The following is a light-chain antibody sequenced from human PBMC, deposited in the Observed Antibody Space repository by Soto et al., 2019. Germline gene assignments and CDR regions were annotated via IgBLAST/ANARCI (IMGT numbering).Light chain of an antibody. CDR1: QSVSIY. J-gene: IGKJ5*01. V-gene: IGKV3-11*01. CDR3: QQRSNWPPIT. Sequence: EIVLTHSPATLSLSPCERAALSCSASQSVSIYLAWYQQRPGQAPRLLIYDASNRATGIPARFSGSGSGTDFTLTISSLEPEDFAVYYCQQRSNWPPITFGQVTRLEI. CDR2: DAS.